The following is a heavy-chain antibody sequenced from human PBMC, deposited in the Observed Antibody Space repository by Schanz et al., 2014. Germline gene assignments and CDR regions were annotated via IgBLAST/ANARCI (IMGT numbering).Heavy chain of an antibody. D-gene: IGHD3-3*01. Sequence: QVQLVESGGGVVQPGGSLRLSCAASGFPFSSYALHWVRQAPGKGLEWVAVISYDGGNTYYADSVKGRFTISRDNSKNTLYLQMNSLRLQDTALYRCARQPGCITVSGIVSNWFDSWGQGTLGTVSS. V-gene: IGHV3-30*14. CDR2: ISYDGGNT. J-gene: IGHJ5*01. CDR3: ARQPGCITVSGIVSNWFDS. CDR1: GFPFSSYA.